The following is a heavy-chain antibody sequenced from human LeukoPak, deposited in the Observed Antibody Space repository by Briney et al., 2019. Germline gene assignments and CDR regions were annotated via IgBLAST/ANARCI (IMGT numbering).Heavy chain of an antibody. CDR3: AKPEKYGNIVVVVAAIPLGY. Sequence: PGGSLRLSCTASGFTFSTYWMSWVRQAPGKGLEWVASMNQDGSGRHYSDSVKGRFTISRDNAKNSVSLQMNSLRAEDTAVYYCAKPEKYGNIVVVVAAIPLGYWGQGTLVTVSS. J-gene: IGHJ4*02. CDR1: GFTFSTYW. V-gene: IGHV3-7*01. CDR2: MNQDGSGR. D-gene: IGHD2-15*01.